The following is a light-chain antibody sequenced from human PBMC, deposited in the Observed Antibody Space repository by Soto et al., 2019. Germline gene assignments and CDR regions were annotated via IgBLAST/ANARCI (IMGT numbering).Light chain of an antibody. V-gene: IGLV1-40*01. J-gene: IGLJ1*01. CDR2: GNS. CDR3: QSYDSSLSFYV. CDR1: SSNIGAGYD. Sequence: QPALTQPPSVSGAPGQRVTISCTGSSSNIGAGYDVHWYQQLPGTVPKLLIYGNSNRPSGVPDRFSGSKSGTSASLAITGLQAEDEADYYCQSYDSSLSFYVFGTGTKLTVL.